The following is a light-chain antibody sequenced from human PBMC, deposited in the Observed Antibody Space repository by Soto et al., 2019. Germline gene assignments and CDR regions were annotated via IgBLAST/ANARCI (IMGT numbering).Light chain of an antibody. CDR2: DVS. V-gene: IGLV2-14*03. CDR3: SSYTTSRTWV. J-gene: IGLJ3*02. Sequence: QSVLTQPASVSGSPGQSITISCTGTSGDIGAYDFVSWFQQHPGKAPKVVISDVSNRPSGVSNRFSGSKSANTASLVISGLQSEDEADYYCSSYTTSRTWVFGGGTQLTVL. CDR1: SGDIGAYDF.